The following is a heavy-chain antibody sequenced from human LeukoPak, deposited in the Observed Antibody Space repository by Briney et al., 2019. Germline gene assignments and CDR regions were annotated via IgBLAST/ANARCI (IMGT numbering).Heavy chain of an antibody. D-gene: IGHD4-17*01. Sequence: GASVKVSCKASGYTFTGYYMHWVRQAPGQGLEWMGWINPNSGGTNYAQRFQGRVTMTRDTSISTAYMELSRLRSDDTAVYYCARSMTTVTTPVGDWGQGTLVTVSS. J-gene: IGHJ4*02. V-gene: IGHV1-2*02. CDR3: ARSMTTVTTPVGD. CDR2: INPNSGGT. CDR1: GYTFTGYY.